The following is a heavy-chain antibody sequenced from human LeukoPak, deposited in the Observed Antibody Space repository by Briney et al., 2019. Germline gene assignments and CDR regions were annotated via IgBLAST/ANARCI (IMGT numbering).Heavy chain of an antibody. D-gene: IGHD4-17*01. CDR1: GGSISSYY. CDR2: IYYSGST. J-gene: IGHJ4*02. CDR3: AREKPSYGDYFDY. V-gene: IGHV4-59*01. Sequence: KPSETLSLTCTVSGGSISSYYWSWIRQPPGRGLEWMGYIYYSGSTNYNPSLKGRVTIAVDTTKNQIALKLRSVNAADTAVYYCAREKPSYGDYFDYWGEGTPVTAAS.